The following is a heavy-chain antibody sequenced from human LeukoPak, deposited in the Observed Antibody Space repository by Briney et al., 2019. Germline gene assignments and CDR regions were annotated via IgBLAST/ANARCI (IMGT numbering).Heavy chain of an antibody. D-gene: IGHD2-15*01. CDR2: ISAYNGNT. V-gene: IGHV1-18*01. CDR1: GYTFTSYG. CDR3: ARDRIVRHGMDV. Sequence: ASVKVSCKASGYTFTSYGISWVRQAPGQGLEWMGWISAYNGNTNYAQKLQGRVTMTTDTSTSTAYMELRGLRSDDTALYYCARDRIVRHGMDVWGQGTTVSVSS. J-gene: IGHJ6*02.